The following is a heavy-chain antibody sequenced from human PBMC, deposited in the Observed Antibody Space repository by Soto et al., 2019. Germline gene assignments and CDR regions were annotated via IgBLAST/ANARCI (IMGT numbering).Heavy chain of an antibody. Sequence: GASVKVSCKASGYTFTSYYMHWVRQAPGQGLEWMGIINPSGGSTNYAQKLQGRVTMTTDTSTSTAYMELRSLRSDDTALYYCVRQQGYSGYQYSWGQGTLVTVSS. J-gene: IGHJ4*02. D-gene: IGHD5-12*01. V-gene: IGHV1-46*01. CDR3: VRQQGYSGYQYS. CDR1: GYTFTSYY. CDR2: INPSGGST.